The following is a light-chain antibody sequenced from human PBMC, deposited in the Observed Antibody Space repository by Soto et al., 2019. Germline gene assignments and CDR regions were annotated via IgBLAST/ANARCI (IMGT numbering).Light chain of an antibody. J-gene: IGKJ2*01. CDR3: QQYYNWYT. Sequence: ETVMTQSPAILSVSLGERVTLSCRASQSVDTKLAWYQHKPGQAPRLLIYGASTRATGIPARFSGSGSGTEFTLTISGLQSEDFAVYFCQQYYNWYTYGQGTKLEIK. CDR1: QSVDTK. CDR2: GAS. V-gene: IGKV3-15*01.